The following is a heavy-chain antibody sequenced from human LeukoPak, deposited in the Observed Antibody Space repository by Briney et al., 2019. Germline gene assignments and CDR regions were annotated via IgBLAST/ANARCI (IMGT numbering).Heavy chain of an antibody. J-gene: IGHJ4*02. CDR1: GFSVANNY. V-gene: IGHV3-53*01. Sequence: GGSLRLSCAVSGFSVANNYMSWVRQAPGKGLEWVSVFYVGGATYYADSVKGRFTISRDNSENTLYLQMKSLRAEDTAVYYCARGDGYNFFDYWGQGTLVTVSS. D-gene: IGHD5-24*01. CDR2: FYVGGAT. CDR3: ARGDGYNFFDY.